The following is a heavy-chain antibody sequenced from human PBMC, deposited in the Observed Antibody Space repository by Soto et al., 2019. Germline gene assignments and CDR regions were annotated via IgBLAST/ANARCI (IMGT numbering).Heavy chain of an antibody. CDR3: ARSGDYTNYYYYYMDV. CDR2: NYHSGST. CDR1: GGSISNYY. D-gene: IGHD4-17*01. Sequence: SETLSLTCSVSGGSISNYYWSWIRQPPGKGLEWIGYNYHSGSTKYNPSRKSRVTISIATSKNQFSLGLGSVAAADSAVYYCARSGDYTNYYYYYMDVWGKGTTVTVSS. V-gene: IGHV4-59*08. J-gene: IGHJ6*03.